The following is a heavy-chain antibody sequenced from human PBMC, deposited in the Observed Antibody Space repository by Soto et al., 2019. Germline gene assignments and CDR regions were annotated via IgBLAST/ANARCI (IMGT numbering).Heavy chain of an antibody. D-gene: IGHD6-19*01. Sequence: GGSLRLSCAASGFTFSSYAMSWVRQAPGKGPEWVSAISGSGGSTYYADSVKGRFTISRDNSKNTLYLQMNSLRAEDTAVYYCARGSSGWDYGMDVWGQGTTVTVSS. CDR1: GFTFSSYA. CDR3: ARGSSGWDYGMDV. V-gene: IGHV3-23*01. CDR2: ISGSGGST. J-gene: IGHJ6*02.